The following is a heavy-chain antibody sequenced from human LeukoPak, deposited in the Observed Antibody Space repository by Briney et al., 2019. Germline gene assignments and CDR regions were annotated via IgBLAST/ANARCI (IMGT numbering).Heavy chain of an antibody. CDR1: GFTFSSYS. Sequence: PGGSLRLSCAASGFTFSSYSMNWVRQAPGKGLEWVSVIYSGGSTYYADSVKGRFTISRDNSKNTLYLQMNRLRAEDTAVYYCSRGQGCAYWGQGTLVTVSS. V-gene: IGHV3-66*01. CDR2: IYSGGST. D-gene: IGHD6-19*01. J-gene: IGHJ4*02. CDR3: SRGQGCAY.